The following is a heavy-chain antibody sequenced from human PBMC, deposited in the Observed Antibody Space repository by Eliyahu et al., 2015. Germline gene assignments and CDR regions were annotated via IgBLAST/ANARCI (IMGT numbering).Heavy chain of an antibody. CDR1: GFXFXSXA. Sequence: EVQLLESGGGLVQPGGSLRLSCXASGFXFXSXAMXWVRQAPGKGLEXVSAISGSGGSTYYADSVKGRFTISRDNSKNTLYLQMNSLRAEDTAVYYCAKDGYERITMIVVVMRFDYWGQGTLVTVSS. D-gene: IGHD3-22*01. CDR2: ISGSGGST. V-gene: IGHV3-23*01. CDR3: AKDGYERITMIVVVMRFDY. J-gene: IGHJ4*02.